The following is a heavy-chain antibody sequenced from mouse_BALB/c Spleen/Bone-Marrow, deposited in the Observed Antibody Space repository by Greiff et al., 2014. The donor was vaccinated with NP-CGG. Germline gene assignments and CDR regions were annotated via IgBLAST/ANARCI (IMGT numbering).Heavy chain of an antibody. V-gene: IGHV1-54*01. D-gene: IGHD3-3*01. CDR1: GYAFTNYL. J-gene: IGHJ2*01. CDR2: INPGSGGT. CDR3: ARRDGSYFDY. Sequence: QVQLQQPGAELVRPGTSVKVSCKASGYAFTNYLIEWVKQRPGQGLEWIGMINPGSGGTNYNEKLKGKATLTADKSSSTAYMQLSSLTSDDSAVYFCARRDGSYFDYWGQGTTLTVSS.